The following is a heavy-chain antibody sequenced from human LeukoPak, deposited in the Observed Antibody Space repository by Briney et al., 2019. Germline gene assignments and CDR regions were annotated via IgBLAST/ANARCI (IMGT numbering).Heavy chain of an antibody. CDR1: GGSFSGYY. CDR2: INHSGST. Sequence: SETLSFTCAVYGGSFSGYYWSWIRQPPGNGLEWIGEINHSGSTNYNPSLKSRVTISVDTSKNQFSLKLSSVTAADTAVYYCASKEGGSYGYYYYFDYWGQGTLVTVSS. J-gene: IGHJ4*02. CDR3: ASKEGGSYGYYYYFDY. V-gene: IGHV4-34*01. D-gene: IGHD5-18*01.